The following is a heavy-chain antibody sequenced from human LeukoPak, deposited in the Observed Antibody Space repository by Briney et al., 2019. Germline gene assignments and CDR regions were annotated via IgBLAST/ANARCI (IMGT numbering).Heavy chain of an antibody. V-gene: IGHV4-59*01. D-gene: IGHD5-18*01. CDR1: GGSISSYY. CDR2: IYYSGST. J-gene: IGHJ6*02. Sequence: SETLSLTCTVSGGSISSYYWSWIRQPPGKGLEWIGYIYYSGSTNYNPSLKSRVTISVDTSKNQSSLKLSSVTAADTAVYYCARGGYSYGNGMDVWGQGTTVTVSS. CDR3: ARGGYSYGNGMDV.